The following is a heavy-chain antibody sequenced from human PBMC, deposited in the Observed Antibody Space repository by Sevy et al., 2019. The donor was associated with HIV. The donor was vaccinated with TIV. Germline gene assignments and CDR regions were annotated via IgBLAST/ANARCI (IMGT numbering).Heavy chain of an antibody. CDR2: ISGSGGST. V-gene: IGHV3-23*01. CDR3: AKDETAGGSYWGYDAFDI. J-gene: IGHJ3*02. CDR1: GFTFSSYA. D-gene: IGHD1-26*01. Sequence: GESLKISCAASGFTFSSYAMSWVRQAPGKGLEWVSAISGSGGSTYNADSVKGRFTISRDNSKNTLYLQMNSLRAEDTAVYYCAKDETAGGSYWGYDAFDIWGQGTMVTVSS.